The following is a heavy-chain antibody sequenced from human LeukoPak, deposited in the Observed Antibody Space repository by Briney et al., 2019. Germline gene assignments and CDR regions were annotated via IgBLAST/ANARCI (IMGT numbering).Heavy chain of an antibody. D-gene: IGHD6-19*01. Sequence: GGSLRLSCAASGFTFSSYAMSWVRQAPGKGLEWVSAISGSGGSTYYADSVKGRFTISRDNAKNSLYLQMNSLRAEDTAVYYCTRGAGTGWRFDSWGQGTLLTVSS. V-gene: IGHV3-23*01. CDR1: GFTFSSYA. CDR2: ISGSGGST. CDR3: TRGAGTGWRFDS. J-gene: IGHJ4*02.